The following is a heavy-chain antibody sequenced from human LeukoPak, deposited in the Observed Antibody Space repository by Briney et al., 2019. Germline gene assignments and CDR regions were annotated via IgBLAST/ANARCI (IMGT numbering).Heavy chain of an antibody. CDR1: GGSISSSSYY. V-gene: IGHV4-39*01. CDR3: ARQGGSYSYFDY. Sequence: SETLSLTCTVSGGSISSSSYYWGWIRQPPGKGLEWIGSIYYSGSTYYNPSLKSLVTISVDTPKNQFSLKLSSVTAADSAVYYCARQGGSYSYFDYWGQGTLVTVSS. CDR2: IYYSGST. D-gene: IGHD1-26*01. J-gene: IGHJ4*02.